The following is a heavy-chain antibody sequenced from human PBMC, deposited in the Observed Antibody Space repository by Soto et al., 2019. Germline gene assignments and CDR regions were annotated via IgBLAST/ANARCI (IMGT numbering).Heavy chain of an antibody. CDR3: ARGVDGDYKHYYYYMDV. CDR1: GYTFTSYD. CDR2: MNPNSGNT. J-gene: IGHJ6*03. Sequence: ASVKVSCKASGYTFTSYDINWVRQATGQGLEWMGWMNPNSGNTGYAQKFQGRVTMTRNTSISTAYMELSSLRSEDTAVYYCARGVDGDYKHYYYYMDVWGKGTTVTVSS. V-gene: IGHV1-8*01. D-gene: IGHD4-17*01.